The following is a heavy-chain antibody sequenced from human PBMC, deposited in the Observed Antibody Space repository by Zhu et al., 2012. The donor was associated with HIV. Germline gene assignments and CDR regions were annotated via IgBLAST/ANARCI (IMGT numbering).Heavy chain of an antibody. CDR2: IWYDGSNK. V-gene: IGHV3-33*08. CDR1: GFTFRSYG. Sequence: QVQLVESGGGVVQPGGSLRLSCAASGFTFRSYGMHWVRQAPGKGLEWVAVIWYDGSNKYYADSVKGRFTIPRDNSKNTLYLQMNSLRAEDTAVYYCARGLNDHWVITMRGGMYDAFDIWGQGTMVTVSS. D-gene: IGHD3-22*01. CDR3: ARGLNDHWVITMRGGMYDAFDI. J-gene: IGHJ3*02.